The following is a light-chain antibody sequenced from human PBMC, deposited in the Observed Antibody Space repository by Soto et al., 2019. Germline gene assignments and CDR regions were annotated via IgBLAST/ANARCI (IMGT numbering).Light chain of an antibody. J-gene: IGLJ2*01. Sequence: QSALTQPASVSGSPGQSITISCTRTSSDVGGYNYVSWYQQHPGKAPKLMIYEVSNRPSGVSNRFSGSKSGNTASLTISGLQAEHEANYYCSSYTSNNTVVFGGGTKLTVL. CDR1: SSDVGGYNY. CDR3: SSYTSNNTVV. V-gene: IGLV2-14*01. CDR2: EVS.